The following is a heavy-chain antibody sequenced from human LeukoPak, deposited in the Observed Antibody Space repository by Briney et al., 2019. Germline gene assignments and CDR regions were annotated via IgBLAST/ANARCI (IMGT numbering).Heavy chain of an antibody. CDR1: GFTFSSYE. J-gene: IGHJ4*02. V-gene: IGHV3-48*03. CDR2: ISSSGSTI. D-gene: IGHD3-22*01. CDR3: ARDKGTYYYDSSPEGY. Sequence: GGSLRLSCAASGFTFSSYEMNWVRQAPGEGLEWVSYISSSGSTIYYADSVKGRFTISRDNAKNPLYLQMNSLRAEDTAVYYCARDKGTYYYDSSPEGYWGQGTLVTVSS.